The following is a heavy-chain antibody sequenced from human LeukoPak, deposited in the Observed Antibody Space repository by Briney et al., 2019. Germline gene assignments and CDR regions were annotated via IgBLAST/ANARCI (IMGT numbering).Heavy chain of an antibody. V-gene: IGHV3-7*03. CDR2: IKQDGSDK. CDR3: ARGGGHLDC. D-gene: IGHD4-23*01. Sequence: GGYLRLSCPASAFIFSIYWMSWVRQAPGKGLEWVANIKQDGSDKYYLTSVRGRFTISRDNAKNSLFLQMNSLRVEDTAMYYCARGGGHLDCWGQGTLVTVSS. CDR1: AFIFSIYW. J-gene: IGHJ4*02.